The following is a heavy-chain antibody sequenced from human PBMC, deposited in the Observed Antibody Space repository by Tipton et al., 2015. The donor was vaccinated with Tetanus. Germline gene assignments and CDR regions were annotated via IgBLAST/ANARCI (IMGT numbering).Heavy chain of an antibody. CDR2: FYSGGSI. J-gene: IGHJ5*02. V-gene: IGHV4-30-2*03. CDR3: ARHSSWFDP. D-gene: IGHD2/OR15-2a*01. Sequence: TLSLTCSVSGGSINSGGYYWSWLRQHPEKGLEWIGTFYSGGSIFYNPSFKSRATISVDTPKNQISLRLTSVASADTAVYYCARHSSWFDPWGQGTLVTVSS. CDR1: GGSINSGGYY.